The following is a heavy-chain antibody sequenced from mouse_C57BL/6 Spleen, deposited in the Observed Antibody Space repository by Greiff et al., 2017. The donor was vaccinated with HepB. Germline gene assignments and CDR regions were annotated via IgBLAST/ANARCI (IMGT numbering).Heavy chain of an antibody. CDR2: INPSNGGT. D-gene: IGHD2-4*01. CDR3: ARGGYDYDGFAY. CDR1: GYTFTSYW. Sequence: VQLQQPGTELVKPGASVKLSCKASGYTFTSYWMHWVKQRPGQGLEWIGNINPSNGGTNYNEKFKSKATLTVDKSSSTAYMPLSSLTSEDSAVYYCARGGYDYDGFAYWGQGTLVTVSA. V-gene: IGHV1-53*01. J-gene: IGHJ3*01.